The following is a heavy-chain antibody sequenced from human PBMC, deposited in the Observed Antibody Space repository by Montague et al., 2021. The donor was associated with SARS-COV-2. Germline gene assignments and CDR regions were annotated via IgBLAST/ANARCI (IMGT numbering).Heavy chain of an antibody. D-gene: IGHD6-13*01. CDR1: GGSISSSSYY. CDR2: IYYSGST. V-gene: IGHV4-39*07. Sequence: SETLSLTCTVSGGSISSSSYYWGWIRQPPGKGLEWIGSIYYSGSTYYNPSLKSRVTISVDTSKNQFSPKLSSVTAADTAVYYCARVGRQQLVRLSGMDVWGQGTTVTGSS. CDR3: ARVGRQQLVRLSGMDV. J-gene: IGHJ6*02.